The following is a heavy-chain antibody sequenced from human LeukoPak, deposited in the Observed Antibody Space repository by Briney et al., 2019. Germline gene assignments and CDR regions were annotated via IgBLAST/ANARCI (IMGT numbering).Heavy chain of an antibody. Sequence: SETLSLTCAVYGGSFSGYYWSWIRQPPGKGLEWIGEINHSGSTNYNPSLKSRVTISVDTSKNQFSLKLSSVTAADTAFYYCARDIGSGWSPGYWGQGTLVTVSS. CDR2: INHSGST. V-gene: IGHV4-34*01. D-gene: IGHD6-19*01. J-gene: IGHJ4*02. CDR3: ARDIGSGWSPGY. CDR1: GGSFSGYY.